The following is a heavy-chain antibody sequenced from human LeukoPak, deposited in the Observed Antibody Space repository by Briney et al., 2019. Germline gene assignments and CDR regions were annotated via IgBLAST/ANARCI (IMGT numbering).Heavy chain of an antibody. CDR1: GGTFSSYA. D-gene: IGHD5-24*01. CDR2: IIPIFGTA. V-gene: IGHV1-69*05. Sequence: ASVKVSCKASGGTFSSYAISWVRQAPGQGLEWMGGIIPIFGTANYAQKFQGRVTMTRDTSTSTVYMELSSLRSEDTAIYYCARIRDGYNDAYDIWGQGTVVTVPS. J-gene: IGHJ3*02. CDR3: ARIRDGYNDAYDI.